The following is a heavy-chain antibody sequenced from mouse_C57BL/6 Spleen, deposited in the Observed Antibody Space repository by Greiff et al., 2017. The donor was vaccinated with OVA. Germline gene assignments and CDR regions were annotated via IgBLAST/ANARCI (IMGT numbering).Heavy chain of an antibody. V-gene: IGHV1-61*01. CDR2: IYPSDSET. Sequence: VQLQQPGAELVRPGSSVKLSCKASGYTFTSYWMDWVQQRPGQGLEWIGNIYPSDSETHYHQKFKDKATLTVDKSSSTAYMQLSSLTSEDSAVYYCARRGVTSWFAYWGQGTLVTVSA. D-gene: IGHD2-1*01. CDR1: GYTFTSYW. CDR3: ARRGVTSWFAY. J-gene: IGHJ3*01.